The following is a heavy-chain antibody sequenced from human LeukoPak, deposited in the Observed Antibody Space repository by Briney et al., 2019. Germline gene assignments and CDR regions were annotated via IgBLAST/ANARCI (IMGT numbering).Heavy chain of an antibody. Sequence: RASVKVSCKASGYTFTSYGISWVRQAPGQGLEWMGWISAYNGNTNYAQKLQGRVAMTTDTSTSTAYMELRSLRSDDTAVYYCARDLLVVVVPAANWFDPGGQGTLVTVSS. CDR3: ARDLLVVVVPAANWFDP. J-gene: IGHJ5*02. D-gene: IGHD2-2*01. V-gene: IGHV1-18*01. CDR2: ISAYNGNT. CDR1: GYTFTSYG.